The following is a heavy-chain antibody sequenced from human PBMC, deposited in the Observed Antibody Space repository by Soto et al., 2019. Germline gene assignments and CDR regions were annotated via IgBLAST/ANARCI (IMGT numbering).Heavy chain of an antibody. J-gene: IGHJ5*02. Sequence: SVKVSCKASGGTFSSYAISWVRQAPGQGLEWMGGIIPIFGTANYAQKFQGRVTITADESTSTAYMELSSLRSEDMAVYYCARDRSITGTENWFDPWGQGTLVTVSS. D-gene: IGHD1-7*01. CDR2: IIPIFGTA. CDR1: GGTFSSYA. CDR3: ARDRSITGTENWFDP. V-gene: IGHV1-69*13.